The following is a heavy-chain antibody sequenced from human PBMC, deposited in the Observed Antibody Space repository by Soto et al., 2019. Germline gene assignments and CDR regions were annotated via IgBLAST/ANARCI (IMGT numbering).Heavy chain of an antibody. Sequence: EVQLVESGGDLVHPGGSLILSCTASGFPFSSYWMHWVRQAPGKGLVWISRSNSDASTTTYADSVKGRFTISRDNAENTLVLQMNSLRVDDTAVYYCARGYYGSEGTEYFQLWGRGTLVTVSS. CDR2: SNSDASTT. D-gene: IGHD3-10*01. CDR1: GFPFSSYW. J-gene: IGHJ1*01. V-gene: IGHV3-74*03. CDR3: ARGYYGSEGTEYFQL.